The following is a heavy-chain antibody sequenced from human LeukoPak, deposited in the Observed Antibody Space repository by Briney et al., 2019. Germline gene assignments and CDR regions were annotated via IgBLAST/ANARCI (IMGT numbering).Heavy chain of an antibody. V-gene: IGHV5-51*01. CDR1: GYSFTSYC. CDR3: GMSGDRVPLQDDVFDV. D-gene: IGHD1-26*01. J-gene: IGHJ3*01. Sequence: GESPKISCKVSGYSFTSYCIGWVRQMPGEGLEWMGIIYPGDSGPTYSPSFQGQVTISVDKSISTAYLQWSSLQASDTAMYYCGMSGDRVPLQDDVFDVWGQGTMVTVST. CDR2: IYPGDSGP.